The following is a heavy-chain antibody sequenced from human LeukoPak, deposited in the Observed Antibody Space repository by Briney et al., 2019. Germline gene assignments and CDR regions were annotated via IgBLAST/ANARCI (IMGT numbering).Heavy chain of an antibody. J-gene: IGHJ5*02. CDR2: INPNSGGS. D-gene: IGHD3-3*01. CDR1: GYTFTGYY. CDR3: ARDPNYDFSTGYYEP. Sequence: GASVKVSCKASGYTFTGYYLHWVRQAPGQGLEWMGWINPNSGGSNYAQKFQGRVTMTRDTSISTAYMELSRLRSDDTAVYYCARDPNYDFSTGYYEPWGQGTLVTVSS. V-gene: IGHV1-2*02.